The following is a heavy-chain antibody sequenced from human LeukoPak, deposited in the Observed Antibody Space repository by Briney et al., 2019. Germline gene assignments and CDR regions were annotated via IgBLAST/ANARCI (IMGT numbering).Heavy chain of an antibody. CDR3: ARSLYRATAGADFDF. CDR2: TYYRGNT. Sequence: SETLSLTCTVSGGSITDYYRSWIRQPPGKGLEWIGHTYYRGNTNYNPSLKSRVTISVDASKIHFSLRLRSVAAADTAVYYCARSLYRATAGADFDFWGQGTRVTVSS. D-gene: IGHD6-13*01. CDR1: GGSITDYY. V-gene: IGHV4-59*01. J-gene: IGHJ4*02.